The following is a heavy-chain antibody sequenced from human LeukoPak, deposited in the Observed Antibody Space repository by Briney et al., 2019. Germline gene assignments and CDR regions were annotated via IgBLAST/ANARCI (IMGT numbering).Heavy chain of an antibody. J-gene: IGHJ5*02. CDR2: IYPGDSDT. Sequence: GESLQISCQGSGYSFTSYWIGWVRQMPGKGLEWMGIIYPGDSDTRYSPSFQGQVTISADKSISTAYLQWNSLKASDTAMYYCARPRQIAMMGFFDNWGQGTLVTVSS. CDR1: GYSFTSYW. V-gene: IGHV5-51*01. CDR3: ARPRQIAMMGFFDN. D-gene: IGHD2-21*01.